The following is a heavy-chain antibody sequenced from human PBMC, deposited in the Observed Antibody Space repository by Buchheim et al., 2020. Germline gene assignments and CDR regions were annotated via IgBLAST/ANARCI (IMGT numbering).Heavy chain of an antibody. V-gene: IGHV3-23*01. CDR2: ISGRGDST. J-gene: IGHJ4*02. CDR1: GFTFGSYA. CDR3: AKDPETYYYGSGSTYFDY. Sequence: EVQLLESGGGLVQPGGSLRLSCIGSGFTFGSYAMSWVRQAPGKGLEWVSAISGRGDSTYYADSGKGRLTISRANSKNTPYLQMNSLRDDDTALYYCAKDPETYYYGSGSTYFDYWGQGTL. D-gene: IGHD3-10*01.